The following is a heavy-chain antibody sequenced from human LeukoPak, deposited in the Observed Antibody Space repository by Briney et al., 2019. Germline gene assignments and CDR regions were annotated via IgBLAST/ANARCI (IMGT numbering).Heavy chain of an antibody. Sequence: GSLRLSCAASGFTFSSYSMNWVRQAPGKGLEWVSSISSSSSYIYYADSVKGRFTISRDNAKNSLYLQMNSLRAEDTAVYYCARDGPTLRVHFDYWGQGTLVTVSS. D-gene: IGHD3-10*01. V-gene: IGHV3-21*01. J-gene: IGHJ4*02. CDR3: ARDGPTLRVHFDY. CDR2: ISSSSSYI. CDR1: GFTFSSYS.